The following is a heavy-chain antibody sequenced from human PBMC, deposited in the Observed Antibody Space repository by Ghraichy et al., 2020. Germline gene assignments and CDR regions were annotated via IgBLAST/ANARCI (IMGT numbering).Heavy chain of an antibody. D-gene: IGHD3-10*01. CDR1: GGSISPYY. Sequence: SETLSLTCTVSGGSISPYYWSWIRQPPGKGLEWIAYIYHSGSTDYNPSLKTRATISLDTSKNQFSLQVSFLTAADTAVYYCARSDNHGLGTYFPFDAFDIWGQGTLLTVSS. CDR2: IYHSGST. CDR3: ARSDNHGLGTYFPFDAFDI. V-gene: IGHV4-59*01. J-gene: IGHJ3*02.